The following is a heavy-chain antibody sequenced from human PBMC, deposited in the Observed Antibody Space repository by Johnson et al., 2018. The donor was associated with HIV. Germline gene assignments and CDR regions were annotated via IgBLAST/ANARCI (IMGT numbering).Heavy chain of an antibody. Sequence: VQLVESGGGVVQPGGSLRLSCTASGFTFGDYAMSWVRQAPGKGLEWVSIISETGVTTYYADSVEGRFTISIDNPKKTLCLQMKTLRADDTAEYYCTKSIVVVIAGNNDDAFDIWGQGTMVTVSS. CDR1: GFTFGDYA. CDR3: TKSIVVVIAGNNDDAFDI. V-gene: IGHV3-23*04. D-gene: IGHD2-21*01. CDR2: ISETGVTT. J-gene: IGHJ3*02.